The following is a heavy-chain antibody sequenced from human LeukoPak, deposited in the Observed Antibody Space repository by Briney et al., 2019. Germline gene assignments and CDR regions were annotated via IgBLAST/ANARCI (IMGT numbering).Heavy chain of an antibody. D-gene: IGHD5-18*01. Sequence: GGCLRLSSAASGFTFTGRVIHRVRQGPRHGLEWGAFIWYDGRDKYYADSVKGQFTTSRDNSKNTLYLQMNSLRAEDTAVYYYAKEPYGYGSYFDYCGRGMLVTVSS. CDR1: GFTFTGRV. J-gene: IGHJ4*02. CDR3: AKEPYGYGSYFDY. V-gene: IGHV3-30*02. CDR2: IWYDGRDK.